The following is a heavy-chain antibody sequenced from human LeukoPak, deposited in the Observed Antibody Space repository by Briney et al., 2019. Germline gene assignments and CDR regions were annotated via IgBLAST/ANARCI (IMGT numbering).Heavy chain of an antibody. CDR3: TTASIDYYDSSGYQSRGAFDI. J-gene: IGHJ3*02. Sequence: GGSLRLSCAASGFTFSNAWMSWVRQAPGKGLEWVGRIKSKTDGGITDYAAPVKGRFTISRDDSKNTLYLQMNSLKTEDTAVYYCTTASIDYYDSSGYQSRGAFDIWGQGTMVTVSS. CDR2: IKSKTDGGIT. V-gene: IGHV3-15*01. CDR1: GFTFSNAW. D-gene: IGHD3-22*01.